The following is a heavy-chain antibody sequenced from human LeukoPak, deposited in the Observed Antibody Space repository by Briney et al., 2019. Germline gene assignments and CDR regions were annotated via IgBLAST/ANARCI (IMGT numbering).Heavy chain of an antibody. J-gene: IGHJ4*02. CDR2: IYYSGST. CDR3: ARVCYDSSCDY. Sequence: SETLSLTCTVSGGSISSSSYYWGWIRQPPGKGLEWIGYIYYSGSTNYNPSLKSRVTISVDTSKNQFSLKLSSVTAADTAVYYCARVCYDSSCDYWGQGTLVTVSS. D-gene: IGHD3-22*01. CDR1: GGSISSSSYY. V-gene: IGHV4-61*05.